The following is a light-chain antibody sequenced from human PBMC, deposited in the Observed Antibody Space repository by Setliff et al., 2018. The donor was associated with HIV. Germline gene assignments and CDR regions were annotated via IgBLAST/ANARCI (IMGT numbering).Light chain of an antibody. Sequence: QSALTQPASVSGSPGQAITISCTGTSDDIGRYYYVSWYQQLPGKAPKLIMYDVNHRPSGVSARFSGSKSGDTASPTISGLQAEDEAHYYCASYAVNTLYVFGTGTKVTVL. V-gene: IGLV2-14*03. CDR3: ASYAVNTLYV. CDR2: DVN. J-gene: IGLJ1*01. CDR1: SDDIGRYYY.